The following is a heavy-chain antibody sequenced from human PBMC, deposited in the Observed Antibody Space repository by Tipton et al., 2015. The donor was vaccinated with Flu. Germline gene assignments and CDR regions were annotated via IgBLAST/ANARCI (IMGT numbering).Heavy chain of an antibody. V-gene: IGHV4-59*01. Sequence: TLSLTCTVSGGSISSYYWSWIRQPPGKGLEWIGYTYYSGSTNYNPSLKSRVTISVDTSKNQFSLKLGSVTAADTAVYYCAREGSGWYRNWFDPWGQGTLVTVSS. CDR1: GGSISSYY. CDR2: TYYSGST. J-gene: IGHJ5*02. D-gene: IGHD6-19*01. CDR3: AREGSGWYRNWFDP.